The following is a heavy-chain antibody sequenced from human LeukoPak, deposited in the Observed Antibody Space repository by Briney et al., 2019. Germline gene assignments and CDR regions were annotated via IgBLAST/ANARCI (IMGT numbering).Heavy chain of an antibody. Sequence: PGGSLRLSCAASGFTLSSYGMHWVRQAPGKGLEWGAFIRYDGSNKYYADSVKGRFTISRDNSKNTLYLQMNSLRAEDTAVYYCANLDGDSIGYPTDYWGQGTLVTVSS. D-gene: IGHD3-22*01. J-gene: IGHJ4*02. CDR2: IRYDGSNK. CDR1: GFTLSSYG. CDR3: ANLDGDSIGYPTDY. V-gene: IGHV3-30*02.